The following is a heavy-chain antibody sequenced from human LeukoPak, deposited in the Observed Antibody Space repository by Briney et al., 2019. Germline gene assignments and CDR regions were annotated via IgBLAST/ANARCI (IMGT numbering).Heavy chain of an antibody. Sequence: AGGSLRLSCAASGFTFYSYAMSWVRQAPGKGLEWVSSISRTSTSIYYADSLKGRFTISRDNAKNSLYLQMNSLRVEDTAVYYCASGPSSSWHFDYWGQGTLVTVSS. D-gene: IGHD6-13*01. J-gene: IGHJ4*02. CDR2: ISRTSTSI. CDR3: ASGPSSSWHFDY. CDR1: GFTFYSYA. V-gene: IGHV3-21*01.